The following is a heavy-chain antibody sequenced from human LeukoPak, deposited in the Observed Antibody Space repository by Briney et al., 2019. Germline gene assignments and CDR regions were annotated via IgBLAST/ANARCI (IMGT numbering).Heavy chain of an antibody. D-gene: IGHD3-3*01. Sequence: KTSETLSLTCTVSGGSISSSSYYWSWIRQPPGKGLEWIGYIYHSGSTYYNPSLKSRVTISVDRSKNQFSLKLSSVTAADTAVYYCARLYDFWSGFFDYWGQGTLVTVSS. CDR2: IYHSGST. J-gene: IGHJ4*02. CDR3: ARLYDFWSGFFDY. CDR1: GGSISSSSYY. V-gene: IGHV4-30-2*01.